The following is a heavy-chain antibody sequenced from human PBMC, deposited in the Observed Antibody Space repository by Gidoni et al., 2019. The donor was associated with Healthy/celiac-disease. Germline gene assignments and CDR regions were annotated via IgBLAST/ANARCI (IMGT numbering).Heavy chain of an antibody. D-gene: IGHD3-16*02. V-gene: IGHV3-11*06. Sequence: QVQLVESGGGLVKPGGSLRLSCAASGFTFSDYYMSWIRQAPGTGLEWVSYISSSSSYTNYADSVKGRFTISRDNAKNSLYLQMNSLRAEDTAVYYCARDVYYDYVWGSYRHLDYWGQGTLVTVSS. CDR3: ARDVYYDYVWGSYRHLDY. CDR1: GFTFSDYY. J-gene: IGHJ4*02. CDR2: ISSSSSYT.